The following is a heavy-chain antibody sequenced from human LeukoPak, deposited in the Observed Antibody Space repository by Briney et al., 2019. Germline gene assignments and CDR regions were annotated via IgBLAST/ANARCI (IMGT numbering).Heavy chain of an antibody. V-gene: IGHV3-23*01. CDR3: AKSRVTMIVVVNGGYFDY. CDR1: GFYVNSTY. D-gene: IGHD3-22*01. Sequence: PGGSLRLSCAAAGFYVNSTYMSWVRQAPGQGLEWVSAISGSGGSTYYADSVKGRFTISRDNSKNTLYLQMNSLRAEDTAVYYCAKSRVTMIVVVNGGYFDYWGQGTLVTVSS. J-gene: IGHJ4*02. CDR2: ISGSGGST.